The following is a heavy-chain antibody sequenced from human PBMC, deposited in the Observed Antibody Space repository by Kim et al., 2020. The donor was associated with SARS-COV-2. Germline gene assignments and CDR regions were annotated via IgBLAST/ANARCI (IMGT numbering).Heavy chain of an antibody. CDR3: ATTVDTTMTAVSWFDP. CDR2: FDPEDGET. D-gene: IGHD5-18*01. CDR1: GYTLTELS. J-gene: IGHJ5*02. V-gene: IGHV1-24*01. Sequence: SVKVSCKVSGYTLTELSMHWVRQAPGKGLEWMGGFDPEDGETIYAQKFQGRVTMTEDTSTDTAYMELSSLRSEDTAVYYCATTVDTTMTAVSWFDPWGQGTLVTVSS.